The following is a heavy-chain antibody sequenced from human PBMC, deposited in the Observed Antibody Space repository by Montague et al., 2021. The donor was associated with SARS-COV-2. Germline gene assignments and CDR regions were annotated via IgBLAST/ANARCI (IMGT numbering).Heavy chain of an antibody. CDR2: IDWXDDK. CDR3: ARILATVNAFDI. D-gene: IGHD4-17*01. V-gene: IGHV2-70*11. Sequence: PALVKPTQTLTLTCTFSGFSLSTSGMCVSWIRQPPGKALEWLARIDWXDDKYYSTSLKTRLTISKDPSKNQVVLTMTNRDPVDTATYYCARILATVNAFDIWGQGTMVTVSS. CDR1: GFSLSTSGMC. J-gene: IGHJ3*02.